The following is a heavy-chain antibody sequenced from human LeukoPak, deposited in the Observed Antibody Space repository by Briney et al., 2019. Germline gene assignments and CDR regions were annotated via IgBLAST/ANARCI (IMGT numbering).Heavy chain of an antibody. CDR1: DGSISSYY. V-gene: IGHV4-59*01. CDR3: ASGFSGSFDY. Sequence: PSETLSLTCTVSDGSISSYYWSWVRQPPGKGLEWIGYIYYSGSTRYNPSLKSRVTISLDTSKNQFSLRLSSVTAADTALYYCASGFSGSFDYWGQGTLVTVSS. CDR2: IYYSGST. J-gene: IGHJ4*02. D-gene: IGHD1-26*01.